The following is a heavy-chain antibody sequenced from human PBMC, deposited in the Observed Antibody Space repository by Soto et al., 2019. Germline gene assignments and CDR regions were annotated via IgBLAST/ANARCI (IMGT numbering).Heavy chain of an antibody. CDR3: ARDSLLAAAGTPIYYYYGMDV. CDR1: GGSISSYY. CDR2: IYTSGST. V-gene: IGHV4-4*07. J-gene: IGHJ6*02. D-gene: IGHD6-13*01. Sequence: SETLSLTCTVSGGSISSYYWSWIRQPAGKGLEWIGRIYTSGSTNYNPSLKSRVTMSVDTSKNQFSLELSSVTAADTAVYYCARDSLLAAAGTPIYYYYGMDVWGQGTTVTVSS.